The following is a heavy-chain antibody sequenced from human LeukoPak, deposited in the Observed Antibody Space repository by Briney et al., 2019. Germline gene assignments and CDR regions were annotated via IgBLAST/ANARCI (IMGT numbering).Heavy chain of an antibody. Sequence: ASVKVSCKASGDIFTSYAISWVRQAPGQGLEWMGRIIPILGIANYAQKFQGRVTITADKSTSTAYMYLSSLRSEDTAVYYCARDLPPYYFDYWGQGTLVTVSS. J-gene: IGHJ4*02. CDR1: GDIFTSYA. CDR3: ARDLPPYYFDY. V-gene: IGHV1-69*04. CDR2: IIPILGIA.